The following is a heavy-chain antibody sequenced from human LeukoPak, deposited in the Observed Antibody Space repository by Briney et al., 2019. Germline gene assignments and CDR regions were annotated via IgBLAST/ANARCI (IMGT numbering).Heavy chain of an antibody. CDR1: GGSFSGYY. CDR3: ARGYSSSWYFNWFDP. Sequence: SETLSLTCAVYGGSFSGYYWSWIRQPPGKGLEWIGEIYHSGSTNYNPSLKSRVTISVDTSKNQFFLKLTSVTAADTAVYYCARGYSSSWYFNWFDPWGQGTLVTVSS. V-gene: IGHV4-34*01. CDR2: IYHSGST. J-gene: IGHJ5*02. D-gene: IGHD6-13*01.